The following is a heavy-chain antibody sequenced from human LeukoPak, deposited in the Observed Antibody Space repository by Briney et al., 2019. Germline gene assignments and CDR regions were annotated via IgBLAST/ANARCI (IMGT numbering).Heavy chain of an antibody. D-gene: IGHD1-26*01. CDR1: GGSISSYY. CDR3: ARDEGGSYEYYFDY. V-gene: IGHV4-4*07. J-gene: IGHJ4*02. CDR2: IYTSGST. Sequence: PSETLSLTCTVSGGSISSYYWSWIRQPAGKGLEWIGRIYTSGSTNYNPSLKSRVAMSVDTSKNQSSLKLSSVTAADTAVYYCARDEGGSYEYYFDYWGQGTLVTVSS.